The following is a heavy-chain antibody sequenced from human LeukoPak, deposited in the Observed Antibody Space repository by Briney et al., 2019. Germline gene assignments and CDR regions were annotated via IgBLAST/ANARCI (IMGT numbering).Heavy chain of an antibody. J-gene: IGHJ4*02. CDR1: GGTFSSYA. CDR3: ARDMGITMVRGSNFDY. Sequence: ASVKVSCKASGGTFSSYAISWVRQAPGQGLEWMGRIIPILGIANYAQKFQGRVTITADKSTSTAYMELSSLRSEDTAVYYCARDMGITMVRGSNFDYWGQGTLVAVSS. D-gene: IGHD3-10*01. V-gene: IGHV1-69*04. CDR2: IIPILGIA.